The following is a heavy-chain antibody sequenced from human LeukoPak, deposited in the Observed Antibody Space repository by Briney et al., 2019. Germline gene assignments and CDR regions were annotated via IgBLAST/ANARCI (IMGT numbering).Heavy chain of an antibody. CDR3: ARSPPLWNGDAFDI. J-gene: IGHJ3*02. CDR2: IYYSGST. Sequence: SETLSLTCTVSGGSISSSSYYWGWIRQPPGKGLEWIGSIYYSGSTYYNPSLKSRVTISVDTSKNQFSLKLSSVTAADTAVYYCARSPPLWNGDAFDIWGQGTMVTVSS. CDR1: GGSISSSSYY. D-gene: IGHD1-1*01. V-gene: IGHV4-39*07.